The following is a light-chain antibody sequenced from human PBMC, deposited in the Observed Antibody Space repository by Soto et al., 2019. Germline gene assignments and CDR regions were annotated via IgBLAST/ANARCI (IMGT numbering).Light chain of an antibody. V-gene: IGKV3-20*01. J-gene: IGKJ1*01. CDR1: QSVGSSY. CDR2: STS. Sequence: NVLTQSPGTLSLSPGERATLSCRASQSVGSSYLAWYQQKPDQAPRLIIYSTSSRATGIPDRFSGSGSGTDFTLTIRRLEPEDFAVYYCQQYDSPIWTFGQDTKVDIK. CDR3: QQYDSPIWT.